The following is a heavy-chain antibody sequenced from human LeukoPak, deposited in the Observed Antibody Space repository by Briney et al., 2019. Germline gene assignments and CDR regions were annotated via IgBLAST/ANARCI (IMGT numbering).Heavy chain of an antibody. CDR3: TLILGWGSGSYYRDF. CDR2: VKSRSAGETT. J-gene: IGHJ4*02. V-gene: IGHV3-15*01. CDR1: GFSISNDW. D-gene: IGHD3-10*01. Sequence: GGSLRLSCAASGFSISNDWMSWVRQAPGKGLEWVARVKSRSAGETTDYAAPVKGRFTISRGDSKNTLYLQMNSLKTEDTAVYYCTLILGWGSGSYYRDFWGQGTLVTVSS.